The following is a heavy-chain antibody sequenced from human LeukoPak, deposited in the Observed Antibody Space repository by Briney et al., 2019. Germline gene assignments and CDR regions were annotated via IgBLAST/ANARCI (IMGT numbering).Heavy chain of an antibody. CDR2: IIPIFGTA. CDR3: AGTNGYSYVLDY. J-gene: IGHJ4*02. CDR1: GGTFSSYA. D-gene: IGHD5-18*01. Sequence: SVKASCKASGGTFSSYAISWVRQAPGQGLEWMGGIIPIFGTANYAQKFQGRVTITTDESTSTAYMELSSLRSEDTAVYYCAGTNGYSYVLDYWGQGTLVTVSS. V-gene: IGHV1-69*05.